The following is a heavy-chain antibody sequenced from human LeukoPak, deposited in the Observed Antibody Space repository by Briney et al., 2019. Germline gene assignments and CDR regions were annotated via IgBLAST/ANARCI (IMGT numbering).Heavy chain of an antibody. D-gene: IGHD2-15*01. V-gene: IGHV4-30-4*08. CDR3: ARDEVAGVDY. Sequence: SQTLSLTCTVSGGSISSGDYFWSWIRQPPGKGLEWIGYIYYSGSTYYNPSLKSRVTISVDTSKNQCSLKLSSVTAADTAVYYCARDEVAGVDYWGQGTLVTVSS. CDR1: GGSISSGDYF. J-gene: IGHJ4*02. CDR2: IYYSGST.